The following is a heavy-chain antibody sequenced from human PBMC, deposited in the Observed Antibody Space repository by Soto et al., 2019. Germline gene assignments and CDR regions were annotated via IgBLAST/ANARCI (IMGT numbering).Heavy chain of an antibody. J-gene: IGHJ6*02. V-gene: IGHV4-34*01. CDR3: ARGESTGYYYSGMDV. CDR2: INHIGST. CDR1: GGSLRGHH. D-gene: IGHD3-9*01. Sequence: PSETLSLTCAVYGGSLRGHHWSWIRQPPGKGPEWIGEINHIGSTNYKSSLKSRVTISVDVSKNQVSLKLTSVTAADTAVYYCARGESTGYYYSGMDVWGQGTTVTVSS.